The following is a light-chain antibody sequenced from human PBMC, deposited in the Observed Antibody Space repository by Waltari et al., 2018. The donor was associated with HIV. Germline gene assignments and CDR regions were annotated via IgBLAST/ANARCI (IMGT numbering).Light chain of an antibody. Sequence: SYDLTQTLSVSVALGQTATITCGGTKIGSKSVHWFQQKSGPVPVLVIYKNSNPPSGIPDGFSGSNSGTTATLAITGVQAGDEADYYCQVWDSSALYVFGPGTKVTV. CDR2: KNS. CDR3: QVWDSSALYV. J-gene: IGLJ1*01. CDR1: KIGSKS. V-gene: IGLV3-9*01.